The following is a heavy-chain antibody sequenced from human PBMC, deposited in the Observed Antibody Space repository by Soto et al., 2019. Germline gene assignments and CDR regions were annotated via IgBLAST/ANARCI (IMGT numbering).Heavy chain of an antibody. CDR3: ARHRRSGYCYGQDHYYYYYYMDV. D-gene: IGHD5-18*01. CDR2: INHSGST. V-gene: IGHV4-34*01. Sequence: SETLSLTCAVYGGSFSGYYWSWIRQPPGKGLEWIGEINHSGSTNYNPSLKSRVTISVDTSKNQFSLKLSSVTAADTAVYYCARHRRSGYCYGQDHYYYYYYMDVWGKGTTVTVSS. CDR1: GGSFSGYY. J-gene: IGHJ6*03.